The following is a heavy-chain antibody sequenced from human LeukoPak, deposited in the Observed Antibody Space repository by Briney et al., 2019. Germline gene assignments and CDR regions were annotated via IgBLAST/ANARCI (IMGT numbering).Heavy chain of an antibody. J-gene: IGHJ4*02. CDR1: GFTFSSYG. CDR3: ASHDIVLMVYAVDY. CDR2: IKQDGNEE. Sequence: PGGSLRLSCAASGFTFSSYGMHWVRQAPGKGLEWVANIKQDGNEEYYVDSVKGRFTISRDNPKNSLYLQMNSLRAEDTAVYYCASHDIVLMVYAVDYWGQGTLVTVSS. D-gene: IGHD2-8*01. V-gene: IGHV3-7*01.